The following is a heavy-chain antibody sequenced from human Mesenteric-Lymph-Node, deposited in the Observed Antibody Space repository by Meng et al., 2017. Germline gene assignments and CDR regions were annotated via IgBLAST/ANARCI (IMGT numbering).Heavy chain of an antibody. D-gene: IGHD7-27*01. J-gene: IGHJ6*02. Sequence: GESLKISCAASGFTFSSYAMHWVRQAPGKGLEWVAVISYDGSNKYYADSVKGRFTISRDNSKNTLYLQMNSLRAEDTALYYCARDSQLGIDVWGQGTTVTVSS. CDR3: ARDSQLGIDV. CDR1: GFTFSSYA. CDR2: ISYDGSNK. V-gene: IGHV3-30*04.